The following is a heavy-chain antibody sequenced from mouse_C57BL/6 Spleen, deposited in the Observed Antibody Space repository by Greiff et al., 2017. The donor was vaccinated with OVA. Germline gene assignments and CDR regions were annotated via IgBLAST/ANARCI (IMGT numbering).Heavy chain of an antibody. CDR2: IDPETGGT. J-gene: IGHJ2*01. CDR3: TRECLTETVDY. V-gene: IGHV1-15*01. Sequence: QVQLQQSGAELVRPGASVTLSCKASGYTFTDYEMHWVKQTPVHGLEWIGAIDPETGGTAYNQKFKGKAILTADKSSSTAYMELRSLTSEDSAVYYCTRECLTETVDYWGQGTTLTVSS. CDR1: GYTFTDYE. D-gene: IGHD4-1*01.